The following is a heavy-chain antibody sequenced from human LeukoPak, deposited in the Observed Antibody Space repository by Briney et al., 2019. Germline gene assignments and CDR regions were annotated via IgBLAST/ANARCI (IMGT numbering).Heavy chain of an antibody. D-gene: IGHD3-10*01. CDR1: GGSISSSNW. Sequence: SGTLSLTCAVSGGSISSSNWWSWVRQPPGKGLEWIGEIYHSGSTNYNLSLKSRVTISVDKSKDQFSLKLSSVTAADTAVYYCARGGAYTRSGSYSPWYFDYWGQGTLVTVSS. CDR2: IYHSGST. J-gene: IGHJ4*02. V-gene: IGHV4-4*02. CDR3: ARGGAYTRSGSYSPWYFDY.